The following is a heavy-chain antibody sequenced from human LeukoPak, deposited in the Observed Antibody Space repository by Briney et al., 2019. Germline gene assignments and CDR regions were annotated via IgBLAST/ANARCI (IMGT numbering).Heavy chain of an antibody. CDR3: ARGYEVPDAFDI. CDR1: GGSISSYY. D-gene: IGHD5-12*01. CDR2: IHYSGST. J-gene: IGHJ3*02. Sequence: PSETLSLTCTVSGGSISSYYYNWIRQPPGKGLEWIGSIHYSGSTYYNPSLKSRVTISVDTSKNQFSLKLSSVTAADTAVYYCARGYEVPDAFDIWGQGTMVTVSS. V-gene: IGHV4-59*08.